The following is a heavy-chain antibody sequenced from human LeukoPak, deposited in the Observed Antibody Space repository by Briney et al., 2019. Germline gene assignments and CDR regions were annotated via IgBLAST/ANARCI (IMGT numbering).Heavy chain of an antibody. J-gene: IGHJ3*02. CDR3: ARDYYYDSSGYSREDAFDI. V-gene: IGHV3-66*01. CDR1: GSIVSSNY. Sequence: GGSLRLSCAASGSIVSSNYMSWVRQAPGKGLECVSVIYIGGSTYYADSVKGRFTISRFNSKNTLYLQMNSLRAEDTAVYYCARDYYYDSSGYSREDAFDIWGQGTMVTVSS. CDR2: IYIGGST. D-gene: IGHD3-22*01.